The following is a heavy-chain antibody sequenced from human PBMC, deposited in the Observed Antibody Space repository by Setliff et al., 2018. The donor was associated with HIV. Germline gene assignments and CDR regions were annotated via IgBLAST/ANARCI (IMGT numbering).Heavy chain of an antibody. CDR3: ARDGHGSSTSCWGYYYYYGMDV. V-gene: IGHV1-18*01. Sequence: ASVKVSCKASGYTFTSYGISWVRQAPGQGLEWMGWISAYNGNTNYAQKPQGRVTMTTDTSTSTAYMELRSLRSDDTAVYYCARDGHGSSTSCWGYYYYYGMDVWGQGTTVTVSS. D-gene: IGHD2-2*01. J-gene: IGHJ6*02. CDR1: GYTFTSYG. CDR2: ISAYNGNT.